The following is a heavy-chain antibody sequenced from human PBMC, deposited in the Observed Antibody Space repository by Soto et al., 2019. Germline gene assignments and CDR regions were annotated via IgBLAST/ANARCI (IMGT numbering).Heavy chain of an antibody. CDR3: ARGQVVAAQH. J-gene: IGHJ4*02. CDR2: IYHSGST. V-gene: IGHV4-30-2*01. Sequence: QLQLQESGSGLVKPSQTLSLTCAVSGGSISSGGYSWSWIRQPPGKGLEWIGYIYHSGSTYYDPPLKGRVTRSVDRSTNQCSLKLSSVTAADTAVYYCARGQVVAAQHWGQGTLVTVSS. D-gene: IGHD2-15*01. CDR1: GGSISSGGYS.